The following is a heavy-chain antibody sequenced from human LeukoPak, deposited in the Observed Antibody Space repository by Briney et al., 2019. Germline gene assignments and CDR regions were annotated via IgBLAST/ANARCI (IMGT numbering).Heavy chain of an antibody. J-gene: IGHJ5*02. D-gene: IGHD3-10*01. CDR3: ARGAHSGSYASWFHP. Sequence: SVKVSCKASGGTFKSYAITWVRQAPGQGLEWMGGIIPMFAPARYAQNFQGRVTITTDESTSTAYMELSSLKSEDTAVYYCARGAHSGSYASWFHPWGQGTLVTVSS. CDR1: GGTFKSYA. V-gene: IGHV1-69*05. CDR2: IIPMFAPA.